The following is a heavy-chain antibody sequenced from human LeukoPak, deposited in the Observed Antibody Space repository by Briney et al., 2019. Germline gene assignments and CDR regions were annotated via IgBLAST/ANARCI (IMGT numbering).Heavy chain of an antibody. D-gene: IGHD3-22*01. CDR1: GFTFSSYS. CDR3: ARDRARYYYDSSGYYSGGAFQH. V-gene: IGHV3-21*01. CDR2: MGSSSSNS. Sequence: GGSLRLSCAGSGFTFSSYSMNWVRQAPGKGLEWVSSMGSSSSNSYYADSVKGRFIISRDNAKNSLFLQMNSLRAEDTALYYCARDRARYYYDSSGYYSGGAFQHWGQGTLVTVSS. J-gene: IGHJ1*01.